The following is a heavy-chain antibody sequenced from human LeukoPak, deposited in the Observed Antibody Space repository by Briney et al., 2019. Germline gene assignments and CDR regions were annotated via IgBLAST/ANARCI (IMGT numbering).Heavy chain of an antibody. V-gene: IGHV3-66*01. CDR2: IYSGGST. CDR1: GFAVSNNY. D-gene: IGHD3-22*01. CDR3: ARAGYYYDRSGYYYPFDY. J-gene: IGHJ4*02. Sequence: PGGSLRLSCAASGFAVSNNYMNWVPQAPGKGLEWVSLIYSGGSTYYADSVKGRFTISRDNSKNTLYLQMNSLRAEDTAVYYCARAGYYYDRSGYYYPFDYWGQGTLVTVSS.